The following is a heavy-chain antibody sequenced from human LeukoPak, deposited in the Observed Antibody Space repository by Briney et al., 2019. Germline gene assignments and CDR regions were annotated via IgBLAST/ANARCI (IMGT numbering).Heavy chain of an antibody. CDR1: GGSISSYY. Sequence: SETLSLTCTVSGGSISSYYWSWIRQPPGKGLEWIGYIYYSGSTNYNPSLKSRVTISVDTSKNQFSLKLSSVTAADTAVYYCARQGLSPNDYGDYVPYDYWGQGTLVTVSS. V-gene: IGHV4-59*08. J-gene: IGHJ4*02. CDR3: ARQGLSPNDYGDYVPYDY. D-gene: IGHD4-17*01. CDR2: IYYSGST.